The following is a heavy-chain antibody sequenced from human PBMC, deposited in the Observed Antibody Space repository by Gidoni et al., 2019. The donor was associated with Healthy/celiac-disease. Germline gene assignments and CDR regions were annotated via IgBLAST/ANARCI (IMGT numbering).Heavy chain of an antibody. J-gene: IGHJ3*02. D-gene: IGHD3-22*01. CDR1: GFTFSRYA. V-gene: IGHV3-30-3*01. CDR2: ISYDGSNK. Sequence: QVQLVESGGGVVQPGRSLRLSCAASGFTFSRYAMHWVRQAPGKGLEWVAVISYDGSNKYYADSVKGRFTISRDNSKNTLYLQMNSLRAEDTAVYYCARVAYYYDSSTEAFDIWGQGTMVTVSS. CDR3: ARVAYYYDSSTEAFDI.